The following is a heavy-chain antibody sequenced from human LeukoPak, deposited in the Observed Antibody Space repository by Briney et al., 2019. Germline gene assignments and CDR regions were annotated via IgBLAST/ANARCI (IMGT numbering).Heavy chain of an antibody. CDR2: ISYDGSNK. D-gene: IGHD3-22*01. CDR3: AKEGDYDSSGYGYFDY. J-gene: IGHJ4*02. CDR1: VITFGIYG. Sequence: GSLRLSCAASVITFGIYGMHWVRQALGKGLEWVAVISYDGSNKYYADSVKGRFTISRDNSKNTLYLQMNSLRAEVTAVYYCAKEGDYDSSGYGYFDYWGRGTPVTVSS. V-gene: IGHV3-30*18.